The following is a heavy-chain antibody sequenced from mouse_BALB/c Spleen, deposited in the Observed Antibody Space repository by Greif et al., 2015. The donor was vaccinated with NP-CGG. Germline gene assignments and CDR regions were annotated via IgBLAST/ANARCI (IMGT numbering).Heavy chain of an antibody. CDR1: GFTLSSYA. D-gene: IGHD2-1*01. CDR3: AREGYGNSYYFDY. V-gene: IGHV5-9-4*01. J-gene: IGHJ2*01. CDR2: ISSGGSYT. Sequence: EVKLVESGGGLVKPGGSLKLSCAASGFTLSSYAMSWVRQSPEKRLEWVAEISSGGSYTYYPGTVTGRFTISRDNAKNTLYLEMSSLRSEDTAMYYCAREGYGNSYYFDYWGQGTTLTVSS.